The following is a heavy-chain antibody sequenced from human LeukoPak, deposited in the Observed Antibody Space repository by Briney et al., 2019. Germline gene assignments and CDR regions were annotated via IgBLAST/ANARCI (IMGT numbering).Heavy chain of an antibody. CDR2: IYTSGST. Sequence: SETLSLTCNVSGGSISSTSYYWGWIRQPAGKGLEWIGRIYTSGSTNFNPSLKSRVSISLDTSQNQFSLKLSSVTAADTAVYYCAREGAARNFDYWGQGILVTVSS. D-gene: IGHD6-6*01. V-gene: IGHV4-61*02. CDR3: AREGAARNFDY. J-gene: IGHJ4*02. CDR1: GGSISSTSYY.